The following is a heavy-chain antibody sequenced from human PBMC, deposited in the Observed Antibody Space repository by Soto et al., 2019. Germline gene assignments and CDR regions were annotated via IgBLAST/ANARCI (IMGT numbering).Heavy chain of an antibody. CDR3: AKDWGIRRDGYPALYYYYAMDV. D-gene: IGHD3-16*01. V-gene: IGHV3-30*18. CDR1: GFTFSNFG. J-gene: IGHJ6*02. Sequence: QVQLVESGGGVVQPGRSLRLSCAASGFTFSNFGMHWVRQAPGKGLEWVTVISSDGTNEYYADSVKGRFTTSRDKSKNTLYLQMNSLRTDDTAVYYCAKDWGIRRDGYPALYYYYAMDVWGQGTTVTVSS. CDR2: ISSDGTNE.